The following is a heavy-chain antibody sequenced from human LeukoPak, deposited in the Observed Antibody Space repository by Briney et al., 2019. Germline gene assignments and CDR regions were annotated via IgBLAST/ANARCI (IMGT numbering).Heavy chain of an antibody. Sequence: PGRSLRLSCKGSGYTFSSYWIGWVRQMPGKGLEWMGIIYPGDSDTRYSPSLQGQVTISVDTSIGTAYLRWSSLKASDTAIYYCARQNDFRLDYWGQGTLVTVSS. V-gene: IGHV5-51*01. J-gene: IGHJ4*02. CDR2: IYPGDSDT. D-gene: IGHD3-3*01. CDR3: ARQNDFRLDY. CDR1: GYTFSSYW.